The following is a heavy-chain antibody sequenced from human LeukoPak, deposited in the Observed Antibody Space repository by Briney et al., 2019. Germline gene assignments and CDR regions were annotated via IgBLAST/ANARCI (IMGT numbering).Heavy chain of an antibody. D-gene: IGHD1-1*01. CDR1: GYSISSGYY. CDR2: IYHSGST. J-gene: IGHJ6*02. CDR3: ARDQNGNYYYYGMDV. V-gene: IGHV4-38-2*02. Sequence: PSETLSLTCAVSGYSISSGYYWGWIRQPPGKGLEWIGSIYHSGSTYYNPSLKSRVTISVDTSKNQFSLKLSSVTAADTAVYYCARDQNGNYYYYGMDVWGRGTTVTVSS.